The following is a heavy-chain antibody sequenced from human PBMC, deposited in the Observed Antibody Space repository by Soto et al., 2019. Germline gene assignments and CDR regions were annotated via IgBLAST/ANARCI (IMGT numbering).Heavy chain of an antibody. CDR1: GFTFSSYS. D-gene: IGHD6-13*01. V-gene: IGHV3-21*01. Sequence: GGSLRLSCAASGFTFSSYSMNWVRQAPGKGLEWVSSISSSSSYIYYADSVKGRFTISRDNAKNSLYLQMNSLRAEDKAVYYCASLTFSSSWIFDYWGQGTLVTVSS. CDR2: ISSSSSYI. J-gene: IGHJ4*02. CDR3: ASLTFSSSWIFDY.